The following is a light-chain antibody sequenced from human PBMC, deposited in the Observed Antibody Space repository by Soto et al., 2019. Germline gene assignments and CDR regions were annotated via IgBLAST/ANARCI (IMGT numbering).Light chain of an antibody. CDR2: GAS. CDR3: QQYGSSPR. CDR1: QSVSSSY. J-gene: IGKJ1*01. Sequence: EIVLTQSPGTLSLSPGERATLSCRASQSVSSSYLAWYQQKPGQAPRLIIYGASSRATGIPDRFSGSGSGTDFALTISRLEPEDFAVYYCQQYGSSPRFGQGTKVEIK. V-gene: IGKV3-20*01.